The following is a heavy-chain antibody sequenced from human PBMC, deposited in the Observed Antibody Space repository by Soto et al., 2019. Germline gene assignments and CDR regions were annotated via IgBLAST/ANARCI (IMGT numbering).Heavy chain of an antibody. CDR3: ARGLGYCSGGSCYYYFDY. Sequence: ASVKVSCKASGGTFSSYTISWVRQAPGQGLEWMGRIIPILGIANYAQKFQGRVTITADKSTSTAYMELSSLRSEDTAVYYCARGLGYCSGGSCYYYFDYWGQGTLVTVSS. CDR2: IIPILGIA. V-gene: IGHV1-69*02. CDR1: GGTFSSYT. D-gene: IGHD2-15*01. J-gene: IGHJ4*02.